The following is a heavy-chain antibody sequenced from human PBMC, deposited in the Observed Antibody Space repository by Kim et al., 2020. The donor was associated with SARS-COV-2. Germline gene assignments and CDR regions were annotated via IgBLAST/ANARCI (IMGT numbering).Heavy chain of an antibody. D-gene: IGHD6-19*01. CDR2: IRSKAYGGTT. J-gene: IGHJ5*02. V-gene: IGHV3-49*03. CDR1: GFTFGDYA. Sequence: GGSLRLSCTASGFTFGDYAMSWFRQAPGKGLEWVGFIRSKAYGGTTEYAASVKGRFTISRDDSKSIAYLQMNSLKTEDTAVYYCTRRVAIEQWLVLLPWGQGTLVTVSS. CDR3: TRRVAIEQWLVLLP.